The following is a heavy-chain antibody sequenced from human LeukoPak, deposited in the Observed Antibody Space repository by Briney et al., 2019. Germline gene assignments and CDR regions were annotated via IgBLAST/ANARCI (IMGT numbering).Heavy chain of an antibody. CDR3: ARAASGIVVVVAAMRYWFDP. CDR1: GGSFSGYY. D-gene: IGHD2-15*01. V-gene: IGHV4-34*01. J-gene: IGHJ5*02. CDR2: INHSGST. Sequence: SETLPLTCAVYGGSFSGYYWSWIRQPPGKGLEWIGEINHSGSTNYNPSLKSRVTISVDTSKNQFSLKLSSVTAADTAVYYCARAASGIVVVVAAMRYWFDPWGQGTLVTVSS.